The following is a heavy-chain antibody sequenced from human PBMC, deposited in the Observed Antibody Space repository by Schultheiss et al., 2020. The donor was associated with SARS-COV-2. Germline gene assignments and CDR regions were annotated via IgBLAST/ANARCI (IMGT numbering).Heavy chain of an antibody. V-gene: IGHV1-69*13. J-gene: IGHJ3*02. CDR1: GYTFTGYY. CDR2: INPIFGTA. D-gene: IGHD6-13*01. CDR3: AGDSSSWDDAFDI. Sequence: SVKVSCKASGYTFTGYYMHWVRQAPGQGLEWMGWINPIFGTANYAQKFQGRVTITADESTSTAYMELSSLRSEDTAVYYCAGDSSSWDDAFDIWGQGTMVTVSS.